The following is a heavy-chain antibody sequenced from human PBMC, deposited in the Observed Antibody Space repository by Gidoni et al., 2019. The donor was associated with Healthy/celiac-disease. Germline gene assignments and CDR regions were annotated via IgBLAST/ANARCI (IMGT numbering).Heavy chain of an antibody. CDR3: AKANLGLIRYYYGMDV. CDR2: ISGSGGST. Sequence: EVQLLESGGGLVQPGGSLRLSCAASGFTFSSYAMSWVRQAPGKGLEWVSAISGSGGSTYYADSVKGRFTISRDNSKNALYLQMNSLRAEDTAVYYCAKANLGLIRYYYGMDVWGQGTTVTVSS. D-gene: IGHD3-16*01. V-gene: IGHV3-23*01. CDR1: GFTFSSYA. J-gene: IGHJ6*02.